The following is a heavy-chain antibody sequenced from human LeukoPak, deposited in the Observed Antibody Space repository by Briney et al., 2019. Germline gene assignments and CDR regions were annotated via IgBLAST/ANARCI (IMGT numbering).Heavy chain of an antibody. J-gene: IGHJ5*02. CDR3: ASLLYSSSWYP. Sequence: SETLSLTCAVYGGSFSGYYWSWIRQPPGKGLEWIGEINHSGSTNYNPSLKSRVTISVDTSKNQFSLKLSSVTAADTAVYYCASLLYSSSWYPWGQGTPVTVSS. CDR2: INHSGST. CDR1: GGSFSGYY. D-gene: IGHD6-13*01. V-gene: IGHV4-34*01.